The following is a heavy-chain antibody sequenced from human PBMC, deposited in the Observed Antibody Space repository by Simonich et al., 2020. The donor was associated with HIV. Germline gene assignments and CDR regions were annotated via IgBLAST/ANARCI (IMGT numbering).Heavy chain of an antibody. J-gene: IGHJ3*02. CDR1: GDSFSNYV. CDR2: IIPVFDTT. CDR3: ARRVYSSSGYAFDI. V-gene: IGHV1-69*13. D-gene: IGHD6-6*01. Sequence: QVQLVQSGAEVKKTGSSVKVSCKASGDSFSNYVIGGVRQAPGQGLEWMGGIIPVFDTTNYEQNFQGRVTITADDSTSTAYMELSSLRSEDTAVYYCARRVYSSSGYAFDIWGQGTMVSVSS.